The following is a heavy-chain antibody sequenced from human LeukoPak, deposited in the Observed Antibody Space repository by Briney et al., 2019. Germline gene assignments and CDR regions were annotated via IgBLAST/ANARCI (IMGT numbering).Heavy chain of an antibody. Sequence: GTSVKVSCKASGFTFTSSAMQWVRQARGQRLEWIGWIVVGSGNTNYAQKFQERVTITRDMSTSTAYMELSSLRSEDTAVYYCAAAYGGNSAYYNGMDVWGQGTTVTVSS. CDR1: GFTFTSSA. V-gene: IGHV1-58*02. CDR2: IVVGSGNT. CDR3: AAAYGGNSAYYNGMDV. J-gene: IGHJ6*02. D-gene: IGHD4-23*01.